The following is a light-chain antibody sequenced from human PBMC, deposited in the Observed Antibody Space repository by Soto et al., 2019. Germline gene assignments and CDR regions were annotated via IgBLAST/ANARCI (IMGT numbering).Light chain of an antibody. CDR2: AAS. J-gene: IGKJ4*01. CDR1: RGNNNY. Sequence: DIQVTQSPSSLSASEGDRVTISFRASRGNNNYLAWYQKKPGKAPKLXXYAASTLQSGVPSRFSGSGSGTDLILTISSLQPDDVANYYCQKYNSAPPLTFGGGTKVDIK. V-gene: IGKV1-27*01. CDR3: QKYNSAPPLT.